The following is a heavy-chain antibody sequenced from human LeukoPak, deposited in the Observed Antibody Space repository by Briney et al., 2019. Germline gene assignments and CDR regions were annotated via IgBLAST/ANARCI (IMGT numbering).Heavy chain of an antibody. CDR3: ARGAYGSGSHLAYYYYMDV. D-gene: IGHD3-10*01. V-gene: IGHV3-7*01. Sequence: AGGSLRLSCAASGFTYGTYWMSWVRQAPGKGLEWVANIKQDGSETYYVDSVKGRFTISRDSAKNSLYLQVNSLGAEDTTVYYCARGAYGSGSHLAYYYYMDVWGKGTTVTVSS. CDR2: IKQDGSET. J-gene: IGHJ6*03. CDR1: GFTYGTYW.